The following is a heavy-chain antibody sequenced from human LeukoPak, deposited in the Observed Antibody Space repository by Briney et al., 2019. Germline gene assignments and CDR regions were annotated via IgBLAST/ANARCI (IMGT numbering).Heavy chain of an antibody. CDR2: IYPGDSDT. CDR3: ARQRGYCSSTSCLQTGMDV. D-gene: IGHD2-2*01. V-gene: IGHV5-51*01. J-gene: IGHJ6*02. CDR1: GYSFTSYW. Sequence: ESLKISCKGSGYSFTSYWIGWVRQMPGKGLEWMGIIYPGDSDTRYSPSSQGQVTISADKSISTAYLQWSSLKASDTAMYYCARQRGYCSSTSCLQTGMDVWGQGTTVTVSS.